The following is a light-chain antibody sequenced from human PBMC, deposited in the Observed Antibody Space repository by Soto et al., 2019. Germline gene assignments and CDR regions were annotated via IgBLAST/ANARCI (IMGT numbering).Light chain of an antibody. CDR2: DAS. V-gene: IGKV1-5*01. Sequence: DIQMTQSPSTLSASVGDRVTITCRASQTISIWLAWYQQKPGKAPNLLIYDASTLESGVPSRFSGSGSGAEVTLTISSLQPDDSATYYCQQYYTYYRTFGQGTKVEIK. J-gene: IGKJ1*01. CDR3: QQYYTYYRT. CDR1: QTISIW.